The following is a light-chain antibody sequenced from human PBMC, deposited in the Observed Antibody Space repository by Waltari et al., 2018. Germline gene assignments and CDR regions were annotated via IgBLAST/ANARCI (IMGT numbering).Light chain of an antibody. CDR1: ESVYKY. CDR3: QQGSILPLT. Sequence: EVVLTQSPVTLSLSAGERASLSCRASESVYKYLAWYQQRPGQPPRLLIYDTSNRAAGFPGRFSGSGYGTDFTLPITSLEAEDFAVYFCQQGSILPLTFGGGTRVEIK. CDR2: DTS. J-gene: IGKJ4*01. V-gene: IGKV3-11*01.